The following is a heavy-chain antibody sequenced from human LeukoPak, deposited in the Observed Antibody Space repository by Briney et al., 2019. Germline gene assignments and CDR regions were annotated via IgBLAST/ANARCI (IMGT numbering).Heavy chain of an antibody. D-gene: IGHD3-10*01. CDR3: AREGHMVRGVIV. CDR2: VSAVSNYI. J-gene: IGHJ3*01. V-gene: IGHV3-21*04. Sequence: GGSXXXXXXASGFTFSAXTXXXVRXAPGRGXXXXSSVSAVSNYIYYADSVKGRFTISRDNAEDSLYLQMNSLKAEDTAVYYCAREGHMVRGVIVWGQGTMVTVSS. CDR1: GFTFSAXT.